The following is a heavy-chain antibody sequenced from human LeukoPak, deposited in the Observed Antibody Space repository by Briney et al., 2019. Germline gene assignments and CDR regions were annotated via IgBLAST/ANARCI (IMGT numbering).Heavy chain of an antibody. CDR2: MRYDGSNE. CDR3: ARDLGPRGSNSPLGY. CDR1: GFTFRTYG. J-gene: IGHJ4*02. Sequence: PGGSLRLSCAASGFTFRTYGMHWVRQAPGKGLEWVAFMRYDGSNEYYADSVKGRFTISRDNSKNTLYLQMNSLRAEDTAVYYCARDLGPRGSNSPLGYWGQGTLVTVSS. D-gene: IGHD1-26*01. V-gene: IGHV3-30*02.